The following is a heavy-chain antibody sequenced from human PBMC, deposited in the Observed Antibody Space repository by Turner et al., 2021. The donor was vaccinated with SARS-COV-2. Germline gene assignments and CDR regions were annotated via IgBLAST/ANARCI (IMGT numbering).Heavy chain of an antibody. D-gene: IGHD3-3*01. CDR3: ARDPYYDFSGGSTDV. Sequence: QVQLVESGGGVVQPGRSLRISGAASGFTLSSYGMHGVRQAPGKGLEWVAVIWYDGSNKYYADSVKGRFTISRDNSKITLYLQMNSLRAEDTAVYYCARDPYYDFSGGSTDVWGQGTTVTVSS. CDR1: GFTLSSYG. V-gene: IGHV3-33*01. J-gene: IGHJ6*02. CDR2: IWYDGSNK.